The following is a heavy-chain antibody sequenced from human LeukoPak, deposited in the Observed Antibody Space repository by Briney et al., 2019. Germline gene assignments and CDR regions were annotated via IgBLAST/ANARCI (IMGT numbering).Heavy chain of an antibody. CDR1: GGSVSSGSYY. CDR3: ARDRYYYGSGSYSYFAY. D-gene: IGHD3-10*01. V-gene: IGHV4-61*01. CDR2: SYCRGRT. Sequence: SETLSLTFTVSGGSVSSGSYYWGWIRQRPGKGLEWIGYSYCRGRTICNPSLKSRVTISVDTSKNQFSLKLSYVTAADTAVYYCARDRYYYGSGSYSYFAYWGQGTLVTVSS. J-gene: IGHJ4*02.